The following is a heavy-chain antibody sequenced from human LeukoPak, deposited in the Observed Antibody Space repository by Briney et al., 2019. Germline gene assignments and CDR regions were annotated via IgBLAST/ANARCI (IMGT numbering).Heavy chain of an antibody. CDR1: GFTFSIYD. CDR2: IRYDGSNK. CDR3: AKEGGSGSYYFDY. Sequence: GGSLRLSCAASGFTFSIYDMHWVRQAPGKGLEWVAFIRYDGSNKYYADSVKGRFTISRDNSKNTLYLQMNSLRAEDTAVYYCAKEGGSGSYYFDYWGQGTLVTVSS. V-gene: IGHV3-30*02. D-gene: IGHD1-26*01. J-gene: IGHJ4*02.